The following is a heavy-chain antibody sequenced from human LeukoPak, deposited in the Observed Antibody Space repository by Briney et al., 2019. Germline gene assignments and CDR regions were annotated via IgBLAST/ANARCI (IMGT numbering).Heavy chain of an antibody. V-gene: IGHV3-21*01. J-gene: IGHJ4*02. Sequence: GGSLRLSCAASGFTFSSYSMNWVRQAPGKGLEWVSSISSSYIYYADSVKGRFTISRDNAKNSLYLQMNSLRAEDTAVYYCANWDGRPDYWGQGTLVTVSS. CDR3: ANWDGRPDY. CDR1: GFTFSSYS. D-gene: IGHD5-24*01. CDR2: ISSSYI.